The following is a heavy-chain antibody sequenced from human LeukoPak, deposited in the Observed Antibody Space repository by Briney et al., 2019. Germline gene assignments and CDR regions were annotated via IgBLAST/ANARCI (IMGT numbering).Heavy chain of an antibody. Sequence: GGSLRLSCGASGFTFITYAMSWVRQAPGKGLEWVSSISNSGGYIYYADSVKGRFTISRDNSKTALYLQMNSLRAEDTAVYYCAKGLDGSGSFSPLDYWGQGTLVTVSS. CDR3: AKGLDGSGSFSPLDY. V-gene: IGHV3-23*01. CDR2: ISNSGGYI. J-gene: IGHJ4*02. CDR1: GFTFITYA. D-gene: IGHD3-10*01.